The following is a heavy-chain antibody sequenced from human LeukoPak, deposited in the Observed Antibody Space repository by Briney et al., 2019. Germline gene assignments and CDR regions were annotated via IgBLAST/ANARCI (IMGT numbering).Heavy chain of an antibody. J-gene: IGHJ5*02. Sequence: ASVKVSCKASGYTFTGYYTHWVRQAPGQGLEWMGWINPNSGGTNYAQKFQGRVTMTRDTSISTAYMELSRLRSDDTAVYYCARGPAARRGWFDPWGQGTLVTVSS. CDR2: INPNSGGT. CDR1: GYTFTGYY. V-gene: IGHV1-2*02. CDR3: ARGPAARRGWFDP. D-gene: IGHD2-2*01.